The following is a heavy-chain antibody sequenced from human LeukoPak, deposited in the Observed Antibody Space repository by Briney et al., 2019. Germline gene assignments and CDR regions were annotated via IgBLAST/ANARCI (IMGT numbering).Heavy chain of an antibody. CDR3: AKSPGGFLEPLDI. J-gene: IGHJ3*02. CDR2: ISGSGGST. D-gene: IGHD3-3*01. V-gene: IGHV3-23*01. Sequence: GGSLRLSCAASGFTFSSYAMSWVRQAPGKGLEWVSAISGSGGSTYYADSVKGRFTISRDNSKNRLYLQMNSLRAEDTAVYYCAKSPGGFLEPLDIWGQGTMVTVSS. CDR1: GFTFSSYA.